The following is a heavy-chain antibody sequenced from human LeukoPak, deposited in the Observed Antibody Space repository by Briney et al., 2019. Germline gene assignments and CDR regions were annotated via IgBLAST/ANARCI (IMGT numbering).Heavy chain of an antibody. CDR1: AYISTSYW. D-gene: IGHD3-10*01. CDR2: IYPGDSDT. Sequence: AESLMISCKASAYISTSYWIGWGRRLPGEGVEWMGIIYPGDSDTRYSPSFQAQVTISADKSISTAYLQWSSLKASDTAMYYCARHRGGSSSAYDYWGQGTLVTVSS. CDR3: ARHRGGSSSAYDY. V-gene: IGHV5-51*01. J-gene: IGHJ4*02.